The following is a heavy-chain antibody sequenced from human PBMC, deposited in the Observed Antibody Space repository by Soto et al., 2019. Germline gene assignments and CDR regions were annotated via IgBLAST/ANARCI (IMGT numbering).Heavy chain of an antibody. CDR1: GGTFSTYS. CDR2: IIPMLGIA. CDR3: TIGSWSGEVFDI. Sequence: QVQLVQSGAEVKKPGSAVNVSCKDSGGTFSTYSMFWVRQAPGQGLEWMGRIIPMLGIANYAQKFQGRVTITAYKSTGTAYMELSSLRSEDTALYYCTIGSWSGEVFDIWGQGTMVTVSS. J-gene: IGHJ3*02. D-gene: IGHD2-21*01. V-gene: IGHV1-69*02.